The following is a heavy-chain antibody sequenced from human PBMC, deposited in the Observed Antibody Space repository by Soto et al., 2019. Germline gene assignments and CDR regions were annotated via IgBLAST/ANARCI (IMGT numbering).Heavy chain of an antibody. CDR2: IYYSGRT. Sequence: SETLSLTCTVSGGSISSDDYYGSWIRQPPGKGLEWIGYIYYSGRTAYNPSLKSRLIISIDTSKNQFSLNLSSMSATDTAVYYCARELSNSPDYFDFSGQGALVTVSS. V-gene: IGHV4-30-4*01. CDR1: GGSISSDDYY. J-gene: IGHJ4*02. D-gene: IGHD6-6*01. CDR3: ARELSNSPDYFDF.